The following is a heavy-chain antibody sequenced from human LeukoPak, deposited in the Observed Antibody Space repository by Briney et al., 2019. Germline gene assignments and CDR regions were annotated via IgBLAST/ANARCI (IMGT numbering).Heavy chain of an antibody. Sequence: PSETLSLTCTVSGGSISSYYWSWIRQPPGKGLEWIGYIYYSGSTNYNPSLKSRVTISVDTSKNQFSLKLSSVTAADTAVYYCARVSNDFSTSAFDYWGQGTLVTVSS. J-gene: IGHJ4*02. CDR1: GGSISSYY. CDR3: ARVSNDFSTSAFDY. CDR2: IYYSGST. V-gene: IGHV4-59*01. D-gene: IGHD3/OR15-3a*01.